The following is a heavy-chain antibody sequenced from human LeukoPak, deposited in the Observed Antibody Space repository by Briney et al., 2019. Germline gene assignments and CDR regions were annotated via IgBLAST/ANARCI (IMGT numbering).Heavy chain of an antibody. CDR1: GFTFSSYW. J-gene: IGHJ4*02. CDR2: INSDGSST. D-gene: IGHD2-2*01. CDR3: ARVSKYQLSFDY. Sequence: GGSLRLSCAASGFTFSSYWMHRVRQAPGKGLVWVSRINSDGSSTSYADSVKGRFTISRDNAKNTLYLQMNSLRAEDTAVYYCARVSKYQLSFDYWGQGTLVTVSS. V-gene: IGHV3-74*01.